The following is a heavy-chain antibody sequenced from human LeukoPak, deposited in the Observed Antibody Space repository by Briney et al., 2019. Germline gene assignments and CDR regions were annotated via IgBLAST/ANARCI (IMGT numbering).Heavy chain of an antibody. CDR3: ARDIYGVSGNLHWFDP. V-gene: IGHV1-69*13. Sequence: SVKVSCKASGYTFTGYYMHWVRQAPGQGLEWMGGIIPIFGTANYAQKFQGRVTITADESTSTAYMEMSSLRSEDTAVYYCARDIYGVSGNLHWFDPWGQGTLVTVSS. CDR2: IIPIFGTA. CDR1: GYTFTGYY. D-gene: IGHD3-10*01. J-gene: IGHJ5*02.